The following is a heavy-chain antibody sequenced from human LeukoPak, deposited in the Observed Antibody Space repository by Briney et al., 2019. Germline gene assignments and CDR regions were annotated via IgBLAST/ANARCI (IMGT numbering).Heavy chain of an antibody. CDR2: ISSNGGST. V-gene: IGHV3-64*01. CDR3: ARGGEDCSSTSCYLEY. CDR1: GFTFSTYA. J-gene: IGHJ4*02. D-gene: IGHD2-2*01. Sequence: GGSLRLSCAASGFTFSTYAMHWVRQAPGKGLEYVSAISSNGGSTYYANSVKGRFTISRDNSKNTLYLQMGSLRAEDMAVYYCARGGEDCSSTSCYLEYWGQGTLVTVSS.